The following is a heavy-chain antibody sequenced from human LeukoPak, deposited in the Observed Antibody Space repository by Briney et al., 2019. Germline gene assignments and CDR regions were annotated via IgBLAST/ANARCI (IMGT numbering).Heavy chain of an antibody. CDR2: INHSGST. V-gene: IGHV4-34*01. CDR3: ASEAYYDFWSGEAPGYYYFYTAV. D-gene: IGHD3-3*01. CDR1: RGSFSVYY. Sequence: PSDTLSLTCAVYRGSFSVYYWDWIRQPPGTGLDWIGVINHSGSTNDTPSLTSRVTISVDSSKTQFSLKLSSVTAADTAVYYCASEAYYDFWSGEAPGYYYFYTAVWGKG. J-gene: IGHJ6*03.